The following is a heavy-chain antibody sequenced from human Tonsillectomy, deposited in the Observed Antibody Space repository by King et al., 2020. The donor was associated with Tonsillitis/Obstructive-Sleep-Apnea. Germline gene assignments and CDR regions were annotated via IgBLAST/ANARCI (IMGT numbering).Heavy chain of an antibody. CDR1: GGSISSGGYY. V-gene: IGHV4-31*03. J-gene: IGHJ4*02. CDR2: IYYSGST. CDR3: ARAGRRYSGYEVDY. D-gene: IGHD5-12*01. Sequence: QLQESGPGLVKPSQTLSLTCTVSGGSISSGGYYWRWIRQHPGKGLEWIGYIYYSGSTYYNPSLKSRVTISVDTSKNQFSLKLSSVTAADTAVYYCARAGRRYSGYEVDYWGQGTLVTVSS.